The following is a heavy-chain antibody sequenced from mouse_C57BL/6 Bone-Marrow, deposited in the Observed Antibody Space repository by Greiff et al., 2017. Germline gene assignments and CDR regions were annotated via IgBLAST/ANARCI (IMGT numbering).Heavy chain of an antibody. CDR2: IDPENGDT. D-gene: IGHD1-1*01. CDR1: GFNIKDDY. CDR3: TTGYYGSSPFAY. Sequence: EVQLQQSGAELVRPGASVKLSCTASGFNIKDDYMHWVKQRPEQGLEWIGWIDPENGDTEYASKFQGKATITADPSSNTAYLQLSSLTSEDTAVYYCTTGYYGSSPFAYWGQGTLVTVSA. V-gene: IGHV14-4*01. J-gene: IGHJ3*01.